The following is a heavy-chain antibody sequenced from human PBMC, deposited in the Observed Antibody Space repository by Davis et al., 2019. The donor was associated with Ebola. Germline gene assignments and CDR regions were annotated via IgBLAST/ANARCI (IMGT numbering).Heavy chain of an antibody. CDR3: ARLAIDYYMDV. J-gene: IGHJ6*03. D-gene: IGHD2/OR15-2a*01. Sequence: PGGSLRLSCAASGFTFSSYAMHWVRQAPGKGLEWVAVISYDGSNKYYADSVKGRFTISRDNSKNTLYLQMNSLRAEDTAVYYCARLAIDYYMDVWGKGTTVTVSS. CDR1: GFTFSSYA. V-gene: IGHV3-30-3*01. CDR2: ISYDGSNK.